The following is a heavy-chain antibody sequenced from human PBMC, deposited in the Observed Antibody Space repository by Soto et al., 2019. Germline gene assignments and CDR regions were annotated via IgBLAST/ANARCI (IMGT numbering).Heavy chain of an antibody. CDR3: ARQYYYDTSGPGWFDP. V-gene: IGHV5-51*01. Sequence: GESLKISCKGSGYSFTSYWIAWVRQMPGKGLEWMGIIYPGDSDTRYSPSFQGQVTISADKSISTAYLQWSSLKASDTAMYYCARQYYYDTSGPGWFDPWGQGTLVTVSS. D-gene: IGHD3-22*01. CDR2: IYPGDSDT. CDR1: GYSFTSYW. J-gene: IGHJ5*02.